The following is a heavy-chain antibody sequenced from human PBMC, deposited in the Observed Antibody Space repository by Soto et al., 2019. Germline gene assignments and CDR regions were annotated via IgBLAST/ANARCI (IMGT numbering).Heavy chain of an antibody. J-gene: IGHJ4*02. CDR3: ARDTSDVVVAATGLEY. CDR2: IIPVFGRA. CDR1: GGTFSNFG. Sequence: QGQLVQSGAEVKKPGSSVKVSCKASGGTFSNFGMSWVRQAPGQGLEWMGVIIPVFGRANYARTFQGRVTTTAYESTSTVYMEVRSLRSEATAVYFCARDTSDVVVAATGLEYWGQGTLVTVSS. D-gene: IGHD2-15*01. V-gene: IGHV1-69*01.